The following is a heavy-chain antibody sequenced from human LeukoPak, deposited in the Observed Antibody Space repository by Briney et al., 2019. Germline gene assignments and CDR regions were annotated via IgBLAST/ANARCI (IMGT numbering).Heavy chain of an antibody. J-gene: IGHJ4*02. Sequence: GGSLRLSCVASGFIFRNYWMSWVRQAPGKGLEWVANINHDGGDKNYVDSVKGRFIISRDNAKSSLYLQMNSLRVEDTAVYYCAITGGPTVTAFDLWGQGILVSVSS. CDR3: AITGGPTVTAFDL. CDR1: GFIFRNYW. CDR2: INHDGGDK. D-gene: IGHD4-17*01. V-gene: IGHV3-7*02.